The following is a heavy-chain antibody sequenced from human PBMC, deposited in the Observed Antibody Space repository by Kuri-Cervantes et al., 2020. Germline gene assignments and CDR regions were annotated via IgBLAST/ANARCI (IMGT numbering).Heavy chain of an antibody. V-gene: IGHV3-33*08. CDR1: GFTFSSYA. D-gene: IGHD6-19*01. J-gene: IGHJ4*02. Sequence: GGSLRLSCAASGFTFSSYAMSWVRQAPGKGLEWVAVIWSGGSNQYYADSVKGRFTISRDNSKNTLFLHMNSLRAEDTAVYYCARDTSKGSSGWFRIDYWGQGTLVTVSS. CDR2: IWSGGSNQ. CDR3: ARDTSKGSSGWFRIDY.